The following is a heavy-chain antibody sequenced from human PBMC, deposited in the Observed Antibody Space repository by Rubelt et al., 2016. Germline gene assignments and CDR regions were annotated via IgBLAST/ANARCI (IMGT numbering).Heavy chain of an antibody. CDR3: ARSTWMGSYYYMDV. D-gene: IGHD1-1*01. V-gene: IGHV4-34*01. CDR1: GGSFSDYY. J-gene: IGHJ6*03. CDR2: INHSGST. Sequence: QVQLQQWGAGLLKSSETLSLTCAVYGGSFSDYYWSWIRLPPGKGLEWIGEINHSGSTNYNPSPKSRVTISVDTSKNQFSLRLSSVTAADTAVYYCARSTWMGSYYYMDVWGLGTTVTVSS.